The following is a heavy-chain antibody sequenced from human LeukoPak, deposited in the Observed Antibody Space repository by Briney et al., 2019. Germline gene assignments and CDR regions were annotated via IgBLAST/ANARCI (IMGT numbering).Heavy chain of an antibody. Sequence: SQTLSLTCAISGDSVSSDSAAWNWIRQSPSRGLEWLGRTFYRSKWYNDYAVSVKSQITINADTSKNQLSLQLNSVTPEDTAVYYCARQQLRRFDYWGQGTLVTVSS. CDR1: GDSVSSDSAA. V-gene: IGHV6-1*01. J-gene: IGHJ4*02. CDR3: ARQQLRRFDY. D-gene: IGHD6-13*01. CDR2: TFYRSKWYN.